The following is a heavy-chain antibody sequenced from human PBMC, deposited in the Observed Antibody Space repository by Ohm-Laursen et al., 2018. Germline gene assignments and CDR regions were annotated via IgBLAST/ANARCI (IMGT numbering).Heavy chain of an antibody. J-gene: IGHJ6*02. Sequence: SSVKVSCKASGYTFTSYDINWVRQATGQGLEWMGWMNPNSGNTGYAQKFQGRVTMTRNTSISTAYMELSSLRSEDTAVYYCARGPPYDFWSGWTGYYYYYGMDVWGQGTTVTVSS. CDR1: GYTFTSYD. CDR2: MNPNSGNT. V-gene: IGHV1-8*01. CDR3: ARGPPYDFWSGWTGYYYYYGMDV. D-gene: IGHD3-3*01.